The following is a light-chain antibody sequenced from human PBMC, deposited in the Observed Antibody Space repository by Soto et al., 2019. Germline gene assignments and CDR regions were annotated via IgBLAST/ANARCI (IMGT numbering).Light chain of an antibody. CDR1: QSLSNF. CDR3: QQRSNLFP. J-gene: IGKJ3*01. V-gene: IGKV3-11*01. Sequence: EIVLTQSPATLSLSPGERATLSCRASQSLSNFLAWYQQKPGQAPRLLIYDASNRATGIPVRFSGSGSGTDFTLTISSLEPADFAVYYCQQRSNLFPFGHGTTVEIK. CDR2: DAS.